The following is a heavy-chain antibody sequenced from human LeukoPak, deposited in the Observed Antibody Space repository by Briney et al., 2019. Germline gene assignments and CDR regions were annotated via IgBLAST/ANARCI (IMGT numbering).Heavy chain of an antibody. J-gene: IGHJ3*02. V-gene: IGHV1-69*05. Sequence: ASVKVSCKASGGTFSSYAISWVRQAPGQGLEWMGGIIPIFCTANYAQKFQGRVTITTDESTSTAYMELSSLRSEDTAVYYCARGRTYYDFWSYHRSDAFDIWGQGTMVTVSS. CDR1: GGTFSSYA. CDR3: ARGRTYYDFWSYHRSDAFDI. D-gene: IGHD3-3*01. CDR2: IIPIFCTA.